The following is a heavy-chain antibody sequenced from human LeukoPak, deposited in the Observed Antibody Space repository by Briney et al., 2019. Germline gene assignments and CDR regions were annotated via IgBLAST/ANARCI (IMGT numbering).Heavy chain of an antibody. D-gene: IGHD3-10*01. CDR2: ISGSGGST. CDR3: ARDYSSHYYGSGIPMEQARYTDV. J-gene: IGHJ6*03. Sequence: QTGGSLRLSCAASGFTFSSYAMSWVRQAPGKGLEWVSAISGSGGSTYYADSVRGRFTISRDNAKNSLYLQMNSLRAEDTAVYYCARDYSSHYYGSGIPMEQARYTDVWGKGTTVTVSS. V-gene: IGHV3-23*01. CDR1: GFTFSSYA.